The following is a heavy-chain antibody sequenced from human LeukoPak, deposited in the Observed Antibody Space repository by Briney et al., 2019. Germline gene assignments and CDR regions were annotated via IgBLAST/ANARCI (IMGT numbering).Heavy chain of an antibody. J-gene: IGHJ5*02. D-gene: IGHD6-13*01. CDR2: LYYSGST. Sequence: PSETVSLTCTVSGGSISSSSYYWGWIRQPPGKGLEWIGSLYYSGSTYYNPSLKSRVTISVDTSKNQFSLKLSSVTAADTAVYYCARGSRVSGYSSSWYRVQNWFDPWGQGTLVTVSS. CDR3: ARGSRVSGYSSSWYRVQNWFDP. CDR1: GGSISSSSYY. V-gene: IGHV4-39*01.